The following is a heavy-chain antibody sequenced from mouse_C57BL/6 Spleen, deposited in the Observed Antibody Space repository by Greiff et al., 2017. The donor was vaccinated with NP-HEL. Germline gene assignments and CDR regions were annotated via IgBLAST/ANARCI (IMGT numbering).Heavy chain of an antibody. CDR2: IYPGDGDT. CDR1: GYAFSSSW. CDR3: ARRDHGY. Sequence: VQLQQSGPELVKPGASVKISCKASGYAFSSSWMNWVKQRPGKGLEWIGRIYPGDGDTNYNGKFKGKATLTADKSSSTAYMQLSSLTSEDSAVYFCARRDHGYWGQGTTLTVSS. J-gene: IGHJ2*01. V-gene: IGHV1-82*01.